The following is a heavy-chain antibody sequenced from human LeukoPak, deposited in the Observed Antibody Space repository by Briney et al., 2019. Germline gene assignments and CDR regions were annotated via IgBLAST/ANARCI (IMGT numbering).Heavy chain of an antibody. CDR2: INHSGST. J-gene: IGHJ4*02. D-gene: IGHD3-22*01. Sequence: SETLSLTCAVYGGSFSGYYWSWIRQPPGKGLEWIGEINHSGSTNYNPSLKSRVTISVDTSKNQFSLKPSSVTAADTAVYYCARGDSSGFYWGQGTLVTVSS. CDR3: ARGDSSGFY. CDR1: GGSFSGYY. V-gene: IGHV4-34*01.